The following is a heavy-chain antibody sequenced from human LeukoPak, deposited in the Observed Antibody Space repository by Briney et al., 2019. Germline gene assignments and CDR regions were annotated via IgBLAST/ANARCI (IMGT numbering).Heavy chain of an antibody. CDR1: A. CDR2: ISGSGDTT. CDR3: AKSRGESRGASNY. V-gene: IGHV3-23*01. J-gene: IGHJ4*02. D-gene: IGHD1-26*01. Sequence: AXXWXXQAXXXGLEWVSFISGSGDTTYYADSVKGRFTISRDSSKNTLYLQMNSLRAEDTAVYYCAKSRGESRGASNYWGQGTLVTVSS.